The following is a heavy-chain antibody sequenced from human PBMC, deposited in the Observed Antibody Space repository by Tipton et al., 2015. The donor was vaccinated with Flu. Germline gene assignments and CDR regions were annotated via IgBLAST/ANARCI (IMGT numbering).Heavy chain of an antibody. CDR3: ARANYYDSYPYFYGIDV. Sequence: TLSLTCTVPGGSISYYYWSWIRQTPGKGLEWIGAIHYSGSTNYNPSLKSRVTISLDTSKNQFSLKLYSVTAADTAVYYWARANYYDSYPYFYGIDVWGQGTTVTVSS. J-gene: IGHJ6*02. D-gene: IGHD3-22*01. V-gene: IGHV4-59*01. CDR2: IHYSGST. CDR1: GGSISYYY.